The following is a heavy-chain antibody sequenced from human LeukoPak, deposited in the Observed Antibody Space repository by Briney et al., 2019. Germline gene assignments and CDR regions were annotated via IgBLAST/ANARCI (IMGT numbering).Heavy chain of an antibody. CDR1: GGSISSSSYY. V-gene: IGHV4-39*07. Sequence: SETLSLTCTVSGGSISSSSYYWGWIRQPPGKGLEWIGSIYYSGSTYYNPSLKSRVTISVDTSKNQFFLKLSSVTAADTAVYYCARLGQLWFQKDYWGQGALVTASS. J-gene: IGHJ4*02. CDR3: ARLGQLWFQKDY. D-gene: IGHD5-18*01. CDR2: IYYSGST.